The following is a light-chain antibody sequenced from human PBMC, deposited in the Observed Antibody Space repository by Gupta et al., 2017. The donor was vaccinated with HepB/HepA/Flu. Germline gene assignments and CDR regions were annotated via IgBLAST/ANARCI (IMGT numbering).Light chain of an antibody. V-gene: IGKV3-20*01. J-gene: IGKJ2*01. CDR1: QSVSSSH. CDR3: QQYGSSPAYT. CDR2: DTS. Sequence: EIVLTQSPGTLSSSPGERATLSCRASQSVSSSHLAWYQQKPGQAPRLLIYDTSNRATGIPDRFSGSGSGTDFTLTISRLEPEDFAVYYCQQYGSSPAYTFGQGTKLEIK.